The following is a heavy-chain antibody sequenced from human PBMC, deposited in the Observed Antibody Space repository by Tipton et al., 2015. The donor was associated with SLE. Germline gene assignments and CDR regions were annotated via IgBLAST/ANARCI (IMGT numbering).Heavy chain of an antibody. Sequence: SLRLSCAASGFTFSSYWMHWVRQAPGKGLVWVSHINSDGSTTSYADSVKGRFTISRDNAKNTLYLQMNSLRAEDTAVYFCARECVVPAAIRLSYLIAVWGRGNTVTVSS. CDR2: INSDGSTT. J-gene: IGHJ6*01. V-gene: IGHV3-74*01. CDR3: ARECVVPAAIRLSYLIAV. D-gene: IGHD2-2*01. CDR1: GFTFSSYW.